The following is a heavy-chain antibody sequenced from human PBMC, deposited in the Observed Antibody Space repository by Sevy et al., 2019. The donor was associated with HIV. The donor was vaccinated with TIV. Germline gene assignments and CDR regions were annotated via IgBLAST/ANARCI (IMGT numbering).Heavy chain of an antibody. J-gene: IGHJ4*02. V-gene: IGHV4-39*01. CDR2: IYFSGST. CDR1: GGSIARSSYD. CDR3: ARHGGLVDRGFDF. Sequence: SETLSLTCTVSGGSIARSSYDWGWIRQSPGKGLEWIGSIYFSGSTSYATSLRSRVTISVATSKNQVSLKMRSVTATDTAFYYCARHGGLVDRGFDFWGQGALVTVSS. D-gene: IGHD3-10*01.